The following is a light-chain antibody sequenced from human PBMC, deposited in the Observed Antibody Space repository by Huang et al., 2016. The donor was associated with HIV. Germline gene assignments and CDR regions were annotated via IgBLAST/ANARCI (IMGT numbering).Light chain of an antibody. V-gene: IGKV2-28*01. CDR3: MQALETPIT. CDR2: LGS. Sequence: DLVMTQSPLSLPVTPGEPASISCKSSQSLLHSNGYNYLDWYLQKPGQSPQLLSSLGSNRASVVTDRFSGSGSGTDFTLKISRVEAEDVGVYYCMQALETPITFGQGTRLEIK. J-gene: IGKJ5*01. CDR1: QSLLHSNGYNY.